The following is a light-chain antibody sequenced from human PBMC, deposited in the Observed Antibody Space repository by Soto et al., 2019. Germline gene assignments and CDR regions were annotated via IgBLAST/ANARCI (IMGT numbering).Light chain of an antibody. Sequence: EIVMTQSPATLSVSPGERATLSCRASQSVSNNYLAWYQQKPGQAPRLLIYGASRRATGIPDRFSGSGSGTDFTLTISRLEPEDFAVYFCQQFGSSFITFGQGTRLEI. V-gene: IGKV3-20*01. CDR2: GAS. J-gene: IGKJ5*01. CDR3: QQFGSSFIT. CDR1: QSVSNNY.